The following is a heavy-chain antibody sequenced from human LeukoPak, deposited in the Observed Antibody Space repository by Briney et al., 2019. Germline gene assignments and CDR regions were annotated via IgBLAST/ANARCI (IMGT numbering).Heavy chain of an antibody. CDR1: GYTLTELS. V-gene: IGHV1-24*01. CDR3: ATDTRNAYYYGSGKLFDY. Sequence: ASVKVSCKVSGYTLTELSMHWVRQAPGKGLEWMGGFDPEDGETIYAQKFQGRVTMTEDTSTDTAYMELSSLRSEDTAVYYCATDTRNAYYYGSGKLFDYWGQGTLVTVSS. D-gene: IGHD3-10*01. CDR2: FDPEDGET. J-gene: IGHJ4*02.